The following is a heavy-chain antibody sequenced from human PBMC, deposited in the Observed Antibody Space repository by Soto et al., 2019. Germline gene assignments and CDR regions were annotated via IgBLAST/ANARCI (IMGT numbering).Heavy chain of an antibody. CDR3: VRDDFGLGLDY. CDR1: RYRFTRYC. D-gene: IGHD1-1*01. Sequence: GESLKICCRTSRYRFTRYCISWVRQMPGKGLEWMGRIDPSDSYTNYSPSFQGHVTISADKSISTTYLQWSSLKASDTAMYYCVRDDFGLGLDYWGLGTLVTVSS. J-gene: IGHJ4*02. CDR2: IDPSDSYT. V-gene: IGHV5-10-1*01.